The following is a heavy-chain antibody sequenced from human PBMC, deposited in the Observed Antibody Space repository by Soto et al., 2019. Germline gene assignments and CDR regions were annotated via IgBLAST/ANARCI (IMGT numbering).Heavy chain of an antibody. CDR3: ARDGYYGSGGFYYYYGMDV. D-gene: IGHD3-10*01. CDR2: IWYDGSNK. CDR1: GFTFSSYG. J-gene: IGHJ6*02. V-gene: IGHV3-33*01. Sequence: GGSLRLSCAASGFTFSSYGMHWVRQAPGKGLEWVAVIWYDGSNKYYADSVKGRFTISRDNSKNTLYLQMNSLRAEDTAVYYCARDGYYGSGGFYYYYGMDVWGQGTTVTVSS.